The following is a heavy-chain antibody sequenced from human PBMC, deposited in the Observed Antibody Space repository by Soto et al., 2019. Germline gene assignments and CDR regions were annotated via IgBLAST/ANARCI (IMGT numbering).Heavy chain of an antibody. J-gene: IGHJ6*02. V-gene: IGHV3-66*01. Sequence: SGGSLRLSCAASGFTVSSNYMSWVRQAPGKGLEWVSVIYSGGSTYYADSVKGRFTISRDNSKNTLYLQMNSLRAEDTAVYYCARDCGGDCYPYYYYGMDVWGQGTTVTVSS. CDR1: GFTVSSNY. CDR3: ARDCGGDCYPYYYYGMDV. CDR2: IYSGGST. D-gene: IGHD2-21*02.